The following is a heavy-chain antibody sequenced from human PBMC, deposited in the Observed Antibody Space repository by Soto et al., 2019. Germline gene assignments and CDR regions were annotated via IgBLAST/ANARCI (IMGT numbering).Heavy chain of an antibody. D-gene: IGHD2-2*01. Sequence: ASVKVSCKASGYTFTSYAMHWVRQAPGQRLEWMGWINAGNGNTKYSQKFQGRVTITRDTSASTAYMELSSLRSEDTAVYYCARGSGCSSTSCYYYYGMDVWGQGTTVTVSS. J-gene: IGHJ6*02. CDR3: ARGSGCSSTSCYYYYGMDV. V-gene: IGHV1-3*01. CDR1: GYTFTSYA. CDR2: INAGNGNT.